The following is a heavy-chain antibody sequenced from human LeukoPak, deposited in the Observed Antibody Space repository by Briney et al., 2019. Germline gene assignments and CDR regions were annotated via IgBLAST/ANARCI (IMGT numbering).Heavy chain of an antibody. Sequence: PGGSLRLSCAASVLTFSNAWMSWVRQAPGKGLEWVGRIKRKSDGGTTDYAAPVKGRFTISRDDSKNTLYLQMNSLKSEDTAVYSCTTELDVRPNHSWGEGNLVTVSS. D-gene: IGHD3-10*02. J-gene: IGHJ4*02. CDR2: IKRKSDGGTT. CDR1: VLTFSNAW. V-gene: IGHV3-15*01. CDR3: TTELDVRPNHS.